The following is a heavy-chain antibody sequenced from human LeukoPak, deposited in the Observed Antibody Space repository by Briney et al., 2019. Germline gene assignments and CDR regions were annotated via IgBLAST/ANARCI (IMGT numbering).Heavy chain of an antibody. V-gene: IGHV3-23*01. CDR2: ISGSGGST. J-gene: IGHJ4*02. Sequence: GGSLRLSCAASAFTFSSYAMSWVRQAPGKGLEWVSLISGSGGSTYYADPVKGRFTISRDNSKNTLYLQMNSLRAEDTAVYYCAKGTRFGEFRIRDWGQGTLVTVSS. CDR3: AKGTRFGEFRIRD. D-gene: IGHD3-10*01. CDR1: AFTFSSYA.